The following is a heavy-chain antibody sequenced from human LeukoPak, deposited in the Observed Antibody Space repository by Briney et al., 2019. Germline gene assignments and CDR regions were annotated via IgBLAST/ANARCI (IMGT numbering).Heavy chain of an antibody. CDR2: IRSKAYGGTT. D-gene: IGHD2-2*01. J-gene: IGHJ5*02. Sequence: PGRSLRLSCTASGFTFGDYAMSWFRQAPGKGLEWVGFIRSKAYGGTTVYAASVKGRFTISRDDSKSIAYLQMNSLKTEDTAVYYCTRAYTQLGFDPWGQGTLVTVPS. CDR3: TRAYTQLGFDP. V-gene: IGHV3-49*03. CDR1: GFTFGDYA.